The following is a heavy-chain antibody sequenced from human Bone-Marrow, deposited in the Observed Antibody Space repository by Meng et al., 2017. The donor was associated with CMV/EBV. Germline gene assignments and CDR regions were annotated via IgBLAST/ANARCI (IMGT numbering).Heavy chain of an antibody. J-gene: IGHJ4*02. Sequence: GESLKISCAASGFTFSTYDMSWVRQAPGKGLEWVSILYSGGSSAYYADSVKGRFTISRDDSKNSLYLQMNSLRAEDTAIYYCVKGGHIDYCGQGTLVTVSS. CDR1: GFTFSTYD. CDR2: LYSGGSSA. D-gene: IGHD3-10*01. V-gene: IGHV3-23*03. CDR3: VKGGHIDY.